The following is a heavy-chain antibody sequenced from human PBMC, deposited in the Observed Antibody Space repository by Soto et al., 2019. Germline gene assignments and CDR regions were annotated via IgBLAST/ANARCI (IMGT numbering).Heavy chain of an antibody. CDR2: IYPGDSDT. D-gene: IGHD2-15*01. J-gene: IGHJ6*02. Sequence: EVQLVQSGAEVKKPGESLKISCKGSGYSFTSYWIGWERQMPGKGLEWMGIIYPGDSDTRYSPSFQGQVTISADKSISTAYLQWSSLKASDTAMYYCARRLYCSGGSCYSSYYGMDVWGQGTTVTVSS. V-gene: IGHV5-51*01. CDR3: ARRLYCSGGSCYSSYYGMDV. CDR1: GYSFTSYW.